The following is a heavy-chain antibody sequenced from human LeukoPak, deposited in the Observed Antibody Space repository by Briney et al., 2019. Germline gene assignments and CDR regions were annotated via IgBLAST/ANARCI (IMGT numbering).Heavy chain of an antibody. D-gene: IGHD4-23*01. Sequence: GGSLRPSCAGSGFPLRNIFQNWFGKVPGKGRVWVSRIASDGSSTTYADSVKGRFSISRDNAKNTLYLQMNSLRVEDTAVYYCARGRPHGNDYWGQGTLVTVSS. CDR1: GFPLRNIF. CDR2: IASDGSST. CDR3: ARGRPHGNDY. V-gene: IGHV3-74*01. J-gene: IGHJ4*02.